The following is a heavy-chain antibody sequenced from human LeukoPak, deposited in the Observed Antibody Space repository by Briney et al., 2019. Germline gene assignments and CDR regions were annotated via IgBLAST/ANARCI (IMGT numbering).Heavy chain of an antibody. CDR1: GGSISSYY. J-gene: IGHJ4*02. CDR2: INHSGST. CDR3: ARGARDGDYYFDY. V-gene: IGHV4-34*01. Sequence: SETLSLTCTVSGGSISSYYWSWIRQPPGKGLEWIGEINHSGSTNYNPSLKSRVTISVDTSKNQFSLKLSSVTAADTAVYYCARGARDGDYYFDYWGQGTLVTVSS. D-gene: IGHD4-17*01.